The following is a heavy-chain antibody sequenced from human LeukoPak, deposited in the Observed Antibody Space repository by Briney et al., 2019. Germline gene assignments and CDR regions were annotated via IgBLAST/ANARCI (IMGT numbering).Heavy chain of an antibody. CDR1: HGYMIDQC. J-gene: IGHJ5*02. CDR3: VRGRDFWSNVFGFDP. Sequence: PSETLSLTCTVSHGYMIDQCWSWIRPPPGKGLEYLGYISYSGTTKYNPSLRSRITISLHNPKHQFSLQLDSVTAAHTPTYYCVRGRDFWSNVFGFDPWGQGSLVTVSS. D-gene: IGHD3-3*01. V-gene: IGHV4-59*11. CDR2: ISYSGTT.